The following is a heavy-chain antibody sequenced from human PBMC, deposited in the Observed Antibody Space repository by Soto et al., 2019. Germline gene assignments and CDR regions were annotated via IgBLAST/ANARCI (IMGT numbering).Heavy chain of an antibody. J-gene: IGHJ6*02. CDR3: ARGIEGWYQGRYYYGMDV. CDR1: GGSVSSGSYY. D-gene: IGHD6-19*01. Sequence: QVQLQESGPGLVKPSETLSLTCTVSGGSVSSGSYYWSWIRQPPGKGLEWIGYIYYSGSINYNPSRKSRVTISVDTSKNQFSLKLSSVTAAVTAVYYCARGIEGWYQGRYYYGMDVWGQGTTVTVSS. V-gene: IGHV4-61*01. CDR2: IYYSGSI.